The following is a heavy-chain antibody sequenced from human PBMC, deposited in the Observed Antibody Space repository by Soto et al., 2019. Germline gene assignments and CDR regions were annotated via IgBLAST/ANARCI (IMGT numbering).Heavy chain of an antibody. CDR3: ALRYCIRTPCPPLNSPFFMGV. CDR2: ISGSGGTT. Sequence: GGSLRLSCAASGFAFSYYAMTWVRQAPGKGLEWVSGISGSGGTTFYAGSVKGRFPISRDNSKNTLYLQMNSLGAEDTAVYYCALRYCIRTPCPPLNSPFFMGVCGKGTTVTVSS. V-gene: IGHV3-23*01. D-gene: IGHD2-2*01. J-gene: IGHJ6*03. CDR1: GFAFSYYA.